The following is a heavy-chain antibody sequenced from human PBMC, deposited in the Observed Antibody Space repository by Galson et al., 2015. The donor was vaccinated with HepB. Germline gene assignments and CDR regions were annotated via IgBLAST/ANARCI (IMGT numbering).Heavy chain of an antibody. CDR1: SYTSTSYY. D-gene: IGHD1-26*01. CDR2: MYTRGGGT. V-gene: IGHV1-46*04. Sequence: SANVSCKASSYTSTSYYVHWVRQAPGQGLGRTGIMYTRGGGTSDAQKWQGRVTMTTDTTTSTVYMELNSPRSEDTAVYYWARDRSGSYPDYWGQGTLVTVSS. J-gene: IGHJ4*02. CDR3: ARDRSGSYPDY.